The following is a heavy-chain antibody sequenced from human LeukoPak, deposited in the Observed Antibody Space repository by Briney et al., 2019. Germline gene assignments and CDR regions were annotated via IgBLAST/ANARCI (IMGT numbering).Heavy chain of an antibody. CDR2: ISGSGGST. CDR3: AKDRASRYNGYAVDV. D-gene: IGHD1-1*01. Sequence: GGSLRLSCAASGFSFSNYAMSWVRQAPGKGLEWVSGISGSGGSTYYADSVKGRFTISRDNSKNTLYLQMNSLRAEDTAVYYCAKDRASRYNGYAVDVWGQGTTVTVSS. CDR1: GFSFSNYA. V-gene: IGHV3-23*01. J-gene: IGHJ6*02.